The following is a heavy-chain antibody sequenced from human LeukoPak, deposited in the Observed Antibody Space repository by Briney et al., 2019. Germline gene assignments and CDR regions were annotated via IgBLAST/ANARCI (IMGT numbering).Heavy chain of an antibody. V-gene: IGHV4-34*01. CDR3: ARREGIEAAGTDY. J-gene: IGHJ4*02. CDR1: GGSISGYY. D-gene: IGHD6-13*01. Sequence: RPSETLSLTCAVYGGSISGYYWSWIRQTPGKGLEWIGEINHGGSTNYNPSLKSRVTISVDTSKNQFSLKWYSVAAADTAVYYCARREGIEAAGTDYWGQGTLVTVSS. CDR2: INHGGST.